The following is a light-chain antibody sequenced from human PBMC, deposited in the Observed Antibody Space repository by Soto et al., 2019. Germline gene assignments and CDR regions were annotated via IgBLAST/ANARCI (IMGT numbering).Light chain of an antibody. CDR2: GAS. J-gene: IGKJ1*01. CDR1: QSITDF. V-gene: IGKV3-15*01. Sequence: IVLTQSPATLSLSPGERATLSCMASQSITDFLAWYQQKPGQAPRLLLYGASARATGVPARFSGSGSGTEFTLNISSLQAEDVAVYYCQQYKNWRQTFGQGTKVDIK. CDR3: QQYKNWRQT.